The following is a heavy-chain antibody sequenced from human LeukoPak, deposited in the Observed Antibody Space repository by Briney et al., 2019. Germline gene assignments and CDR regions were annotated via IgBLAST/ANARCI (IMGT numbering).Heavy chain of an antibody. D-gene: IGHD5-12*01. Sequence: GGSLRLSCAASGFTFRSYGMSWVRQAPGKGLEWVSAINNSGGGTFYADSVKGRFTISRDNSKNTLYLQMSSLRADDTAVYYCARTLSGYDYWGQGTLVTVSS. V-gene: IGHV3-23*01. CDR3: ARTLSGYDY. CDR2: INNSGGGT. CDR1: GFTFRSYG. J-gene: IGHJ4*02.